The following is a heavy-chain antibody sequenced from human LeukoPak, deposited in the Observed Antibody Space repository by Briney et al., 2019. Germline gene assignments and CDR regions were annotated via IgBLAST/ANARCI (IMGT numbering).Heavy chain of an antibody. Sequence: PSETLSLTCTVSGGSISNYYWSWIRQPPGKGLEWIGYIYYSGSTNYNPSLKSRVTISVDTSKNQFSLKLSSVTAADTAVYYCARLKYYDFWSGYYFSTWGQGTLVTVSS. CDR3: ARLKYYDFWSGYYFST. CDR2: IYYSGST. CDR1: GGSISNYY. J-gene: IGHJ4*02. D-gene: IGHD3-3*01. V-gene: IGHV4-59*08.